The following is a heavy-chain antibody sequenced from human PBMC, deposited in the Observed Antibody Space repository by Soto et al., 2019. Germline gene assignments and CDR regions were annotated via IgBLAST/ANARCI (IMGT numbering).Heavy chain of an antibody. Sequence: QVQLVESGGGRVQPGRSLRLSCAASGLDFNSYAMHWVRQAPGKGPEWVGHVSYDGRNKEDADTVKGRFTISRDNSRNTVFLQMDGLRVEDTAVYYCVVQPWGAKGYWGQGTLVAVSS. CDR3: VVQPWGAKGY. D-gene: IGHD3-16*01. V-gene: IGHV3-30*04. CDR2: VSYDGRNK. CDR1: GLDFNSYA. J-gene: IGHJ4*02.